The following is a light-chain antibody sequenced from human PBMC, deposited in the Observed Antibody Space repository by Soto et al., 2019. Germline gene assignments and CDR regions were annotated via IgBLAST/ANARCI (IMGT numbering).Light chain of an antibody. J-gene: IGKJ4*01. Sequence: DIQMTQSPSSLSASVGDRVTITCPASQSISSDLNWYQQKPGKAPKLLIFAASSLQSGFPSRFSGSGSGTDFTLAISSLQPDDFATYFCQESYSTPLTFGGGTKVEI. CDR3: QESYSTPLT. CDR2: AAS. V-gene: IGKV1-39*01. CDR1: QSISSD.